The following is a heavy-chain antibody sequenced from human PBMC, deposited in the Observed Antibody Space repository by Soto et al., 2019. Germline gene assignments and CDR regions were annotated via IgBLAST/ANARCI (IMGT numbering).Heavy chain of an antibody. D-gene: IGHD3-10*01. CDR2: ISSSGSTI. CDR1: GFTFSSYE. J-gene: IGHJ5*02. V-gene: IGHV3-48*03. CDR3: ARASGWFGEFEDDNWFDP. Sequence: GGSLRLSCAASGFTFSSYEMNWVRQAPGKGLEWVSYISSSGSTIYYADSVKGRFTISRDNAKNSLYLQMNSLRAEDTAVYYCARASGWFGEFEDDNWFDPWGQGNLVTVSS.